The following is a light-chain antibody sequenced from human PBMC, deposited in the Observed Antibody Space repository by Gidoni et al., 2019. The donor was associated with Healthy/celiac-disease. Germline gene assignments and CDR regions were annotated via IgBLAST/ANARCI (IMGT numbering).Light chain of an antibody. Sequence: SPLTQPSPVSGSPGQSTTISCTGTSRDVGGSNYVAWYQQHPGKAPKLMIYDVSTRPAGVSNRFSGSKSGNTASLTISGLQAEDEADYYCSSDTSSSTYVFGTGTKVTVL. CDR3: SSDTSSSTYV. CDR1: SRDVGGSNY. J-gene: IGLJ1*01. CDR2: DVS. V-gene: IGLV2-14*01.